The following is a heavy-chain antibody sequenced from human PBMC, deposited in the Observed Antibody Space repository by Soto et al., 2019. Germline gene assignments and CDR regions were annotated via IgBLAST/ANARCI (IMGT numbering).Heavy chain of an antibody. Sequence: QVQLVQSGAEVKKPGSSVKVSCKASGGTFSSYAISWVRQAPGQGLEWMGGIIPIFGTANYAQKFQVRVTITAAESTSTGYMELSSLRSEDTAVYYCARDRIEAAAGTAPDAFDSWGQGTMVTVSS. D-gene: IGHD6-13*01. V-gene: IGHV1-69*12. J-gene: IGHJ3*02. CDR1: GGTFSSYA. CDR2: IIPIFGTA. CDR3: ARDRIEAAAGTAPDAFDS.